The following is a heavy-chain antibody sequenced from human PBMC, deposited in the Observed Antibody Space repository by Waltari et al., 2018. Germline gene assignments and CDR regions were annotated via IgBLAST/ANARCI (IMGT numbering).Heavy chain of an antibody. D-gene: IGHD7-27*01. V-gene: IGHV3-7*03. Sequence: EVQLVYSGGGLVQPGGSLRLSCAASGFTFSSNWMSWVRQAPGRGLEWLANIKPDGSQQYYVDSVRGRFSISRDNAKNSLYLQLNSLRAEDTAIYYCARDFNWGWDFWGQGTLVTVSS. J-gene: IGHJ4*02. CDR2: IKPDGSQQ. CDR3: ARDFNWGWDF. CDR1: GFTFSSNW.